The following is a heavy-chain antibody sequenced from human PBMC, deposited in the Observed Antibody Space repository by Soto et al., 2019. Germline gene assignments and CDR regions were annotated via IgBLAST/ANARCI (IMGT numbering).Heavy chain of an antibody. Sequence: ASVKVSCKASGYTFTSYGISWVRQAPGQGLEWMGWISAYNGNTNYAQKLQGRVTMTTDTSTSTAYMELRSLRSDDTAVYYCARDQQVPAAVLPFWSGYSWWFDPWGQGTLVTVSS. D-gene: IGHD3-3*01. V-gene: IGHV1-18*01. J-gene: IGHJ5*02. CDR2: ISAYNGNT. CDR3: ARDQQVPAAVLPFWSGYSWWFDP. CDR1: GYTFTSYG.